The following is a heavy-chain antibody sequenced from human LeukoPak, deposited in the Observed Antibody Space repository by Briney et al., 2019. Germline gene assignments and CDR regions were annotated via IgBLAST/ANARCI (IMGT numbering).Heavy chain of an antibody. CDR2: INPNSGDT. CDR1: GYTFTGYY. J-gene: IGHJ5*02. Sequence: GASVKVSCKASGYTFTGYYNHWVRQAPGQGLEWMGWINPNSGDTKYAQKFQGRVTMTRDTSIRTAYMEVRRLRSDDTAVYYCARDGGYQLLYDWFDPWGQGTLVTVSS. D-gene: IGHD2-2*02. V-gene: IGHV1-2*02. CDR3: ARDGGYQLLYDWFDP.